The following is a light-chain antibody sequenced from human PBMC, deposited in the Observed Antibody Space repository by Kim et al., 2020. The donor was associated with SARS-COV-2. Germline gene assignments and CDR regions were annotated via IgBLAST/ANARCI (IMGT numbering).Light chain of an antibody. CDR1: KLGDKY. J-gene: IGLJ2*01. CDR3: QAWDSTTVI. CDR2: EDT. Sequence: SYELTQPPSVSVSPGQTASISCSGDKLGDKYACWYQQRPGQSPVLVIYEDTRRPSGIPERFSASTSGNTATLTISGTQAMDEADYYCQAWDSTTVIFSGGTQLTVL. V-gene: IGLV3-1*01.